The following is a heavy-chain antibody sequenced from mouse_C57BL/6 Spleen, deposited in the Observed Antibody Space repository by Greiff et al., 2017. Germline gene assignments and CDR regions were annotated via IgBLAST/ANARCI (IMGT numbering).Heavy chain of an antibody. CDR3: TTFDY. CDR1: GFNIKDDY. J-gene: IGHJ3*01. Sequence: EVKLMESGAELVRPGASVKLSCTASGFNIKDDYMHWVKQRPEQGLEWIGWIDPENGDTEYASKFQGKATITADTSSNTAYLQLSSLTSEDTAVYYCTTFDYWGQGTLVTVSA. CDR2: IDPENGDT. V-gene: IGHV14-4*01.